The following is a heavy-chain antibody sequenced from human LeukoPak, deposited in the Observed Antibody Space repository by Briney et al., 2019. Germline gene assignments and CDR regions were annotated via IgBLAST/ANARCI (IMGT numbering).Heavy chain of an antibody. V-gene: IGHV3-23*01. CDR2: ILETGDIA. Sequence: GGSLRLSCAASGFAFNNYAMDWVRQAPGKGLEWVSAILETGDIAYYADSVRGRFAISRDNSRNTVYLQMNSLTAEDTAVYYCAKRSHNPNDSWGRGTLVTVSS. CDR3: AKRSHNPNDS. D-gene: IGHD3-3*01. J-gene: IGHJ5*02. CDR1: GFAFNNYA.